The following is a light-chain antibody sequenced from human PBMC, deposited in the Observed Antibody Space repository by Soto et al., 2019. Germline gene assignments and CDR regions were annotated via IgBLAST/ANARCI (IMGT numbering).Light chain of an antibody. Sequence: TVLTQTTLPLSVTPGQPASISCKSSKSLLHSDGKAYVFRYLQKPGQPPQLLIYEVSNRFSGVPDRFSGSGSGTDFTLKISRVEAEDVGVYYCMQSIQFPYIFGQGTRLYIK. V-gene: IGKV2D-29*01. CDR1: KSLLHSDGKAY. J-gene: IGKJ2*01. CDR3: MQSIQFPYI. CDR2: EVS.